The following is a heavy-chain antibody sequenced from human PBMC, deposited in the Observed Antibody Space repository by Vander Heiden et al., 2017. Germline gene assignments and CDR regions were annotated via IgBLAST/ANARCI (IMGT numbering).Heavy chain of an antibody. Sequence: QVQLVESGGGVVQPGRSLRLSCAASGLTFRSSGLHWVRQAPGKGLEWEAVIGNDGSTKYYADSVKVRFTISRDNSKNTLYLQMNSLRADDTAVYYCARDWGDCDSSGDLDDAFDIWGQGTMVTVSS. V-gene: IGHV3-33*01. CDR3: ARDWGDCDSSGDLDDAFDI. CDR2: IGNDGSTK. CDR1: GLTFRSSG. J-gene: IGHJ3*02. D-gene: IGHD3-22*01.